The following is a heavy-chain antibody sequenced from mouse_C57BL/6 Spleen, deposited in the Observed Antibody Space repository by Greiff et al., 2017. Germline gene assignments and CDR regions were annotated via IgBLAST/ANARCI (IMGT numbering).Heavy chain of an antibody. Sequence: VQLQQPGAELVRPGSSVKLSCKASGYTFTSYWMHWVKQRPIQGLEWIGNIDPSDSETHYNQKFKDKATLTVDNSSSTAYMQLSSLTSEDSAVYYCARGTRYSNYLDYWGQGTTLTVSS. J-gene: IGHJ2*01. V-gene: IGHV1-52*01. CDR2: IDPSDSET. D-gene: IGHD2-5*01. CDR1: GYTFTSYW. CDR3: ARGTRYSNYLDY.